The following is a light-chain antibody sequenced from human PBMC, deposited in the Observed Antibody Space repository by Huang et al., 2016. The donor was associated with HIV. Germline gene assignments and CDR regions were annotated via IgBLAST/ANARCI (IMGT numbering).Light chain of an antibody. CDR3: QQSYSTPRT. J-gene: IGKJ2*01. V-gene: IGKV1-39*01. CDR1: QTIGSY. CDR2: AAS. Sequence: DIQMTQSPSSLSASVGDRVTITCRASQTIGSYLNWYQHKPGKAPKLLIYAASSLERGGPARFSGSGSGTDFNLTISSLPPEDFGTYYCQQSYSTPRTFGQGTKLEIK.